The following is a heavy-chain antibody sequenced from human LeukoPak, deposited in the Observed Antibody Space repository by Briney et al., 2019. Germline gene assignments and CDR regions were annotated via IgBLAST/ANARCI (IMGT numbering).Heavy chain of an antibody. CDR1: GYTFTSYG. V-gene: IGHV1-18*01. Sequence: GASVXXXCXXAGYTFTSYGISWVRQAPGQGRGGVXWIXAYNGNTNYAQKLQGRVTMTTDTSTSTAYMELRSLRSDDTAVYYCARDYCTNGVCYTGVDYWGQGTLVTVSS. J-gene: IGHJ4*02. D-gene: IGHD2-8*01. CDR3: ARDYCTNGVCYTGVDY. CDR2: IXAYNGNT.